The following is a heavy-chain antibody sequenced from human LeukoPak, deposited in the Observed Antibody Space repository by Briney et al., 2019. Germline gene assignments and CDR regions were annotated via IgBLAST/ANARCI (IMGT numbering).Heavy chain of an antibody. CDR3: ATPGVAARDY. V-gene: IGHV3-21*01. CDR1: GYTFSSYS. CDR2: ISSSSSYI. J-gene: IGHJ4*02. D-gene: IGHD6-6*01. Sequence: GGSLRLSCAASGYTFSSYSMNWVRQAPGKGLEWVSSISSSSSYIYYADSVKGRFTISRDNAKNSLYLQMNSLRAEDTAVYYCATPGVAARDYWGQGTLVTVSS.